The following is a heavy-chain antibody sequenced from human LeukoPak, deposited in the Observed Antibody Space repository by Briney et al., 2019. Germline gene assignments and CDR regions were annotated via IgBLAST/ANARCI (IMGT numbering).Heavy chain of an antibody. CDR2: ISSSSSII. J-gene: IGHJ6*02. D-gene: IGHD3-9*01. V-gene: IGHV3-48*01. Sequence: GGSLRLSCAASGFTFSSYSINWVRQAPGKGLEWVSYISSSSSIIYYADSVKGRFTISRDNSKNTLYLQMNSLRAEDTAVYYCARDRRDILTGYYQGMDVWGQGTTVTVSS. CDR1: GFTFSSYS. CDR3: ARDRRDILTGYYQGMDV.